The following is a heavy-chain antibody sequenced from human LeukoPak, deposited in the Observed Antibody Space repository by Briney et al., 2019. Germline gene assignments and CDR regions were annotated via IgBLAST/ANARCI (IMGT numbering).Heavy chain of an antibody. J-gene: IGHJ4*02. CDR3: ARHGPYYDFSSGGIFDY. D-gene: IGHD3-3*01. V-gene: IGHV4-38-2*01. CDR1: GYSISSGYY. Sequence: SETLPLTCAVSGYSISSGYYWGWIRQPPGKGLEWIGSIYHSGSTYYNPSLKSRVTISVDTSKNQFSLKLSSVTAADTAVYYCARHGPYYDFSSGGIFDYWGQGTLVTVSS. CDR2: IYHSGST.